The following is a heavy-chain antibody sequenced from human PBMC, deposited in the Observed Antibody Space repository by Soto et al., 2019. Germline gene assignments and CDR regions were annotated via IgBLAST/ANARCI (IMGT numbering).Heavy chain of an antibody. CDR1: GGSISSSSYY. Sequence: PSETLSLTCTVSGGSISSSSYYWGWIRQPPGKGLEWIGSIYYSGSTYYNPSLKSRVTISVDTSKNQFSLKLSSVTAADTAVYYCASTPRWLQYYSMDVWGQGTTVTVSS. V-gene: IGHV4-39*01. CDR3: ASTPRWLQYYSMDV. D-gene: IGHD5-12*01. CDR2: IYYSGST. J-gene: IGHJ6*02.